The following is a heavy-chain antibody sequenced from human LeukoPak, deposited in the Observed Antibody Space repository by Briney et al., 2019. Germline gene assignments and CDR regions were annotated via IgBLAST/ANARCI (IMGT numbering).Heavy chain of an antibody. Sequence: GGSLRLSCAASGFTFSSYAMTWVRQAPGKGLEWASSISASGGDTFYTDSAKGRFTISRDNSKNTLSLQMNSLRAEDTAVYYCAKGNSAYYYDYWGQGTLVTVSS. CDR2: ISASGGDT. D-gene: IGHD3-22*01. CDR1: GFTFSSYA. CDR3: AKGNSAYYYDY. V-gene: IGHV3-23*01. J-gene: IGHJ4*02.